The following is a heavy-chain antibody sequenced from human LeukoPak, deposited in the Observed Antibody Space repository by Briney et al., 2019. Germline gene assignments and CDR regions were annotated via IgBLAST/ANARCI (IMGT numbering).Heavy chain of an antibody. CDR3: ARCPPYSSGWLPRWVYFDY. CDR2: IYPGDSDT. D-gene: IGHD6-19*01. Sequence: GESLKISCKGSGYSFTSYWIGWVRQMPGKGLEWMGIIYPGDSDTRYSPSFQGQVTISADKSISTAYLQWSSLKASDTAMYYCARCPPYSSGWLPRWVYFDYWGQGTLVTVSS. CDR1: GYSFTSYW. J-gene: IGHJ4*02. V-gene: IGHV5-51*01.